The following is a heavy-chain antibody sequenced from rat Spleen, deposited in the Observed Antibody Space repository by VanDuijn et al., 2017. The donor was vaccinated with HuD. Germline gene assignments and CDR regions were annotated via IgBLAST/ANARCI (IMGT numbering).Heavy chain of an antibody. D-gene: IGHD1-11*01. V-gene: IGHV5-22*01. Sequence: EVQLVESGGGLVQPGRSLKLSCAASGFTFSDYFMAWVRQAPKKGLEWVASISYGDSSTFYGDSVKGRFTISRDNAKTTLYLQMNSLQTEDTAIYFCTRTYGGYTSHWFAYWGQGTLVTVSS. CDR1: GFTFSDYF. CDR3: TRTYGGYTSHWFAY. CDR2: ISYGDSST. J-gene: IGHJ3*01.